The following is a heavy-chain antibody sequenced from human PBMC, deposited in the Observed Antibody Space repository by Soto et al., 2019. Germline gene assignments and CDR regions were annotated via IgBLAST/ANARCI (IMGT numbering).Heavy chain of an antibody. CDR2: IWYDGSNK. CDR1: GFTFSSYG. J-gene: IGHJ4*02. D-gene: IGHD6-13*01. CDR3: ARDRQQPISYYFDY. V-gene: IGHV3-33*01. Sequence: VQLVESGGGVVQPGRSLRLSCAASGFTFSSYGMHWVRQAPGKGLEWVAVIWYDGSNKYYADSVKGRFTISRDNSKNTLYLQMNSLRAEDTAVYYCARDRQQPISYYFDYWGQGTLVTVSS.